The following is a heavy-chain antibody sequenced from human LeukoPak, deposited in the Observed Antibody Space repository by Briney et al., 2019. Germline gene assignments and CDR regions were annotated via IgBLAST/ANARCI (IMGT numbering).Heavy chain of an antibody. D-gene: IGHD3-16*02. J-gene: IGHJ4*02. CDR2: IIPIFGTA. CDR3: ARGMITFGGVIVVGDFDY. V-gene: IGHV1-69*13. Sequence: SVKVSCKASGGTFSSYAISWVRQAPGQGLEWMGGIIPIFGTANYAQKFQGRVTITADESTSTAYMELSSLRSEDTAVYYCARGMITFGGVIVVGDFDYWGQGTLVTVSS. CDR1: GGTFSSYA.